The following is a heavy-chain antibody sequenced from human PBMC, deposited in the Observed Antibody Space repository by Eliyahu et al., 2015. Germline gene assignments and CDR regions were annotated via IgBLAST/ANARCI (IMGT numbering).Heavy chain of an antibody. D-gene: IGHD1-20*01. CDR2: IHSSGST. CDR1: GGSFSGYY. CDR3: ASILVTGRAVPLTNWFDP. J-gene: IGHJ5*02. Sequence: QVQLQQWGAGLLKPSETLSLTCAVYGGSFSGYYWSWIRQPPGKGLEWIGEIHSSGSTHHNPSLKSRVTISVDTSKNQFSLKLSSVTAADTAVYYCASILVTGRAVPLTNWFDPWGQGTLVTVSS. V-gene: IGHV4-34*01.